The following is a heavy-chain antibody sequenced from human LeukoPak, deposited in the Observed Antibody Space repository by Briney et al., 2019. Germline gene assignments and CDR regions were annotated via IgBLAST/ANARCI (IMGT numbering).Heavy chain of an antibody. CDR2: INPNSGGT. D-gene: IGHD6-6*01. CDR3: ARDDGYSSSYWYFDL. CDR1: GYTFTGYY. Sequence: ASVKVSCKASGYTFTGYYMHWVRQAPGQGLEWMGWINPNSGGTNFAQKFQGRVTMTRDTSISTAYMDLSRLRSDDTAVYYCARDDGYSSSYWYFDLWGRGTLVTVSS. J-gene: IGHJ2*01. V-gene: IGHV1-2*02.